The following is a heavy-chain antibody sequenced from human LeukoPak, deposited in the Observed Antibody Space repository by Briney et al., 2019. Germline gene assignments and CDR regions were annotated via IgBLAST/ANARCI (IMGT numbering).Heavy chain of an antibody. CDR3: ARSHSFDY. V-gene: IGHV3-7*01. Sequence: PGGSLRLSCAASGFSFSGYWMSLVRQAPGKGLEWVAHIKYDGSEKSYVDSVKGRFTISRDNAKNSLYLQMSSLRAEDTAVYYCARSHSFDYWGHGTLVTVSS. J-gene: IGHJ4*01. CDR2: IKYDGSEK. CDR1: GFSFSGYW.